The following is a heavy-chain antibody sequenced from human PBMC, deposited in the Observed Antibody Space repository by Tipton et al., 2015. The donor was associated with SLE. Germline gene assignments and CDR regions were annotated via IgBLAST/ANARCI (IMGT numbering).Heavy chain of an antibody. CDR3: ARGLRRYYDSSGPNWYFDL. Sequence: QLVQSGAEVKKPGASVKVSCKVSGYTLTELSMHWVRQAPGKGLEWMGGFDPEDGETIYAQKFQGRVTITRDRSMSTAYMELSSLRSEDTAVYYCARGLRRYYDSSGPNWYFDLWGRGTLVTVSS. D-gene: IGHD3-22*01. J-gene: IGHJ2*01. V-gene: IGHV1-24*01. CDR1: GYTLTELS. CDR2: FDPEDGET.